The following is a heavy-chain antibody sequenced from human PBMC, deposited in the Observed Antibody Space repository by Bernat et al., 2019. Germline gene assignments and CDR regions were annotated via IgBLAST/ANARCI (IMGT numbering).Heavy chain of an antibody. Sequence: QVQLVESGGGVVQPGRSLRLSCAASGFTFSSYGMHWVRQAPGKGLEWVAVISYDGSNKYYADSVKGRFTISRDNSKNTLYLQMNSLRAEDTAVYYWAKDKVWGENYYYSKGDYLDDWGQGTLVTVSS. J-gene: IGHJ4*02. CDR2: ISYDGSNK. D-gene: IGHD3-22*01. V-gene: IGHV3-30*18. CDR3: AKDKVWGENYYYSKGDYLDD. CDR1: GFTFSSYG.